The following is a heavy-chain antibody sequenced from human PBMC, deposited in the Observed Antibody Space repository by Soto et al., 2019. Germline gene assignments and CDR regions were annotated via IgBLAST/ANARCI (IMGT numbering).Heavy chain of an antibody. CDR1: GFTFSSHA. V-gene: IGHV3-23*01. Sequence: PGGSLRLSCAASGFTFSSHAMSWVRQAPGEGLEWVSSISSSGTYTYYADSVKGRFTISRDNAKNTLYLQMNSLRAEDTAVYYCAKDRRAFYDAFDIWGQGTTVTVSS. CDR3: AKDRRAFYDAFDI. J-gene: IGHJ3*02. CDR2: ISSSGTYT. D-gene: IGHD3-3*02.